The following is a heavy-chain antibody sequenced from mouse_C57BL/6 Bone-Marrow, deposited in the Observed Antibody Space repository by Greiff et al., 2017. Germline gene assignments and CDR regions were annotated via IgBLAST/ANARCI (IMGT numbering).Heavy chain of an antibody. CDR1: GYTFTSYW. CDR2: IYPSDSET. D-gene: IGHD2-4*01. J-gene: IGHJ4*01. V-gene: IGHV1-61*01. CDR3: ARPDYDNAMDY. Sequence: QVQLQQSGAELVRPGSSVKLSCKASGYTFTSYWMDWVKQRPGQGLEWIGNIYPSDSETHYNQKFKDKATLTVDKSSSTAYMQLSSLTSEDSAVYYCARPDYDNAMDYWGQGTSVTVSS.